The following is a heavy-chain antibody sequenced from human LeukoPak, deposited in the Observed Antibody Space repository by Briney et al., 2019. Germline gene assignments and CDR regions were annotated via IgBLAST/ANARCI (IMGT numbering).Heavy chain of an antibody. CDR1: GLTFSDYY. V-gene: IGHV3-11*06. CDR2: ISSSGSQT. D-gene: IGHD1-14*01. Sequence: GGSLRLSCAASGLTFSDYYLSWIRQAPGKGQECVSYISSSGSQTLHADSVKGRFTISRDNAKNSLYLQMNSLRAEDTAVYYCARNRNYGLDIWGQGTKVTVSS. CDR3: ARNRNYGLDI. J-gene: IGHJ3*02.